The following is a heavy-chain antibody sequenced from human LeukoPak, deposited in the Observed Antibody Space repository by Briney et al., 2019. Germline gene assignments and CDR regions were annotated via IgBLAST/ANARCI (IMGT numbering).Heavy chain of an antibody. CDR3: ARRTVTNGWFRIDY. D-gene: IGHD6-19*01. J-gene: IGHJ4*02. V-gene: IGHV4-59*08. Sequence: SETLSHTCTVSGGSISTYYWSWIRQPPGKGLEWIGYIYYNGATDYNPSLKSRVTISVDTSKNEFSLKLSSVAAADTALYYCARRTVTNGWFRIDYWGQGSLVIVSS. CDR2: IYYNGAT. CDR1: GGSISTYY.